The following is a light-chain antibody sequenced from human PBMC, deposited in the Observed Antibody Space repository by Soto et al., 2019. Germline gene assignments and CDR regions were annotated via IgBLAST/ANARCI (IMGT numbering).Light chain of an antibody. Sequence: MTQSPDTLSVSPGDRVTLSCRASHSVGTNLAWYQQKPGQAPRLLIYGASARATDVPVRFSGSGSGTEFTLTISSLQSEDFAIYYYQQYNNWPTWTFGPGTRVEIK. CDR1: HSVGTN. V-gene: IGKV3-15*01. CDR2: GAS. CDR3: QQYNNWPTWT. J-gene: IGKJ1*01.